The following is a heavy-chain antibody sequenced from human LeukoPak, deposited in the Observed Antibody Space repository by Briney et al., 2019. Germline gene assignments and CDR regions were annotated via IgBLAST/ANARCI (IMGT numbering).Heavy chain of an antibody. CDR1: GFTFSSYA. CDR2: ISYDGSSK. J-gene: IGHJ1*01. D-gene: IGHD6-19*01. CDR3: AKDRGQWLAEYFQH. V-gene: IGHV3-30-3*01. Sequence: GGSLRLSCAASGFTFSSYAMHWVRQAPGKGLEWVAVISYDGSSKYYADSVKGRFTISRDNSKNTLYLQMNSLRAEDTAVYYCAKDRGQWLAEYFQHWGQGTLVTVSS.